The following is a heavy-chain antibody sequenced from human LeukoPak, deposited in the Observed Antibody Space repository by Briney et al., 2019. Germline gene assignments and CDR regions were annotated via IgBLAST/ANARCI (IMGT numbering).Heavy chain of an antibody. D-gene: IGHD2-15*01. Sequence: GGSLRLSCATSGCSFINSGMTWVRQAPGKGLEWVSDISGTVRGERTYYADSVKGRFTISRDNSKNTLYLQMNGLRADDTAVYYCAKDSLAVSDYWGQGTLVTVSS. CDR3: AKDSLAVSDY. CDR2: ISGTVRGERT. CDR1: GCSFINSG. J-gene: IGHJ4*02. V-gene: IGHV3-23*01.